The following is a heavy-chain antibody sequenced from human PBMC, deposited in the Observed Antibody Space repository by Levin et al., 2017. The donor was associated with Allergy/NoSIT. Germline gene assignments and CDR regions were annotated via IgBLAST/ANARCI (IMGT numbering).Heavy chain of an antibody. CDR3: AREGTAAGSKYFAY. V-gene: IGHV1-2*02. Sequence: GASVKVSCKTSGYTFTVHYMHWVRQAPGQGLEWMGWINPNNGSTNSAQQFHGRVTMTRDTSITTAYMELNSLTSDDTALYYCAREGTAAGSKYFAYWGQGTLVTVSS. D-gene: IGHD6-25*01. J-gene: IGHJ4*02. CDR1: GYTFTVHY. CDR2: INPNNGST.